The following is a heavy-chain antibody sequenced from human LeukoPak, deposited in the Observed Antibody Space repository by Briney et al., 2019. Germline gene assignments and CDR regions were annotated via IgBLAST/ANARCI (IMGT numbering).Heavy chain of an antibody. CDR3: ARDLRVVPAATNWFDP. J-gene: IGHJ5*02. Sequence: PSGTLSLTCAVSGSSISSSNWWSWVRQPPGKGLEWIGEIYHSGSTNYNPSLKSRVTISVDKSKNQFSLKLSSVTAADTAVYYCARDLRVVPAATNWFDPWGQGTLVTVSS. D-gene: IGHD2-2*01. V-gene: IGHV4-4*02. CDR1: GSSISSSNW. CDR2: IYHSGST.